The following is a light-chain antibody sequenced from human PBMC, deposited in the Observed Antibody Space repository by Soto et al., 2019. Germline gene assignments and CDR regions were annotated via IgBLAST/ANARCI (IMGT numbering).Light chain of an antibody. J-gene: IGKJ5*01. CDR1: QFIDSY. CDR3: KQRSNLPPT. Sequence: EIVLTQSPATLSLSPGERANLSCRASQFIDSYLAWYRQIPGQAPRLLIYDAYNRATGIQDRFSGGGSGTDFTLTISSLEPEDFAVYYCKQRSNLPPTFGQGTRLEIK. CDR2: DAY. V-gene: IGKV3-11*01.